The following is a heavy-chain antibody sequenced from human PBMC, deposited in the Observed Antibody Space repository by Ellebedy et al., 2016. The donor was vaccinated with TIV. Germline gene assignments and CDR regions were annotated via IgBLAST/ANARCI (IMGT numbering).Heavy chain of an antibody. CDR3: ARDNTAMGSIYFDY. V-gene: IGHV3-7*01. CDR1: GFTFSSYG. D-gene: IGHD5-18*01. J-gene: IGHJ4*02. Sequence: GESLKISCAASGFTFSSYGMHWVRQAPGKGLEWVANMNEDGSEKNYVDSVKGRFTISRDNAKNSLYLQMNSLRAEDTAVYYCARDNTAMGSIYFDYWGQGTLVTVSS. CDR2: MNEDGSEK.